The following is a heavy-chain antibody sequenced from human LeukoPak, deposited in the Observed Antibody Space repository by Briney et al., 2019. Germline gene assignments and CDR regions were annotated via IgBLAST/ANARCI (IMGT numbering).Heavy chain of an antibody. V-gene: IGHV3-15*01. CDR3: TTDEGGFPGYFDY. Sequence: GGSLRLSCAASRFTFSNAWMSWVRQAPGKGLEWVGRVKSKTDGGATDYAAPVKGRFTLSRDDSKNTLYLQMNSLKTDDTAVYCCTTDEGGFPGYFDYWGQGTLVTVSS. J-gene: IGHJ4*02. CDR1: RFTFSNAW. D-gene: IGHD3-16*01. CDR2: VKSKTDGGAT.